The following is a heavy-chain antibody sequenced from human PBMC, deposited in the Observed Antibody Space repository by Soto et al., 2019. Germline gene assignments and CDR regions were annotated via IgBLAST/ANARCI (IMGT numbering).Heavy chain of an antibody. CDR1: GFTFSSYG. CDR3: ARGRGYYYYMDV. V-gene: IGHV3-33*01. J-gene: IGHJ6*03. Sequence: GGSLRLSCAASGFTFSSYGMHWVRQAPGKGLEGVAVIWYDGSNKYYADSVKGRFTISRDNSKNTLYLQMNSLRAEDTAVYYCARGRGYYYYMDVWGKGTTVTVSS. CDR2: IWYDGSNK.